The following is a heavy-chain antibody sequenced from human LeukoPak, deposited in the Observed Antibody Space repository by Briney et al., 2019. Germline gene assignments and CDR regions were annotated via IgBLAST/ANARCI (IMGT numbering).Heavy chain of an antibody. CDR2: IYPGDSDT. D-gene: IGHD2-2*01. Sequence: GESLQISCKGSGYSFTSYWIGWGRQMPGKGLEWMGIIYPGDSDTRYSPSFQGQVTISADKSISTAYLQWSSLKASDTAMYYCARQGIAICSSTSCYNWFDPWGQGTLVTVSS. J-gene: IGHJ5*02. CDR3: ARQGIAICSSTSCYNWFDP. CDR1: GYSFTSYW. V-gene: IGHV5-51*01.